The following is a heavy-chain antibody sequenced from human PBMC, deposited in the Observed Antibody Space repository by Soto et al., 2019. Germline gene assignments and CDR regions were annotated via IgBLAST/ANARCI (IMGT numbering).Heavy chain of an antibody. V-gene: IGHV4-4*02. D-gene: IGHD3-10*01. CDR2: VFHGGST. Sequence: QAQLQESGPGLVKTSGTLSLTCDVFGASITSSHRWSWVRQSPGGGLEWIGEVFHGGSTNYNPSLKSRVTVAVQKSKNQVSLILTSLTAADAAVYYCSRYRRNFGGPFDTWGQGIRVTVSS. CDR3: SRYRRNFGGPFDT. CDR1: GASITSSHR. J-gene: IGHJ4*02.